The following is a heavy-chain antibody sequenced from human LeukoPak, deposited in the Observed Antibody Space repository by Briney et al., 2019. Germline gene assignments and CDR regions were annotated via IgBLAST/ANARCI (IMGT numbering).Heavy chain of an antibody. CDR2: ISAYNGVT. CDR1: DYTFTSYG. CDR3: ARDIEVVPAIAYYYYGMDV. V-gene: IGHV1-18*01. Sequence: ASVKVSCKASDYTFTSYGISWVRQAPGQGLEWMGWISAYNGVTNYAQKVQGRVTMTTDTSTTTAYMELRSLRSDDTTVYYCARDIEVVPAIAYYYYGMDVWGQGTTVTVSS. D-gene: IGHD2-2*01. J-gene: IGHJ6*02.